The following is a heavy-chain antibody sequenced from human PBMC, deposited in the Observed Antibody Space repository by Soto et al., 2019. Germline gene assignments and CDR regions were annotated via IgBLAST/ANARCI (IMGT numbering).Heavy chain of an antibody. CDR2: IYPGDSDT. V-gene: IGHV5-51*01. J-gene: IGHJ4*02. D-gene: IGHD3-10*01. Sequence: GESLNISCNGSGYSFTIYLIGWVRQMPGKGLEWMGIIYPGDSDTRYSPSFQGQVTISADKSISTAYLQWSSLKASDTAMYYCARGYYGSGSYSILNDYWGQGTLVTVSS. CDR3: ARGYYGSGSYSILNDY. CDR1: GYSFTIYL.